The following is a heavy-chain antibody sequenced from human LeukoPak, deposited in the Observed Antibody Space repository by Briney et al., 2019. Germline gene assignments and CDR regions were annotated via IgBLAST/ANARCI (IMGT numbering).Heavy chain of an antibody. D-gene: IGHD3-22*01. CDR3: AREGPFYYYDSSGYPTYFDY. Sequence: GGSLRLSCAASGFTFSSYWMSWVRQAPGKGLEWVANIKQDGSEKFYVDSVEGRFTISRDNAKNSLYLQMNSLRAADTAVYYCAREGPFYYYDSSGYPTYFDYWGQGTLVTVSS. V-gene: IGHV3-7*01. CDR1: GFTFSSYW. J-gene: IGHJ4*02. CDR2: IKQDGSEK.